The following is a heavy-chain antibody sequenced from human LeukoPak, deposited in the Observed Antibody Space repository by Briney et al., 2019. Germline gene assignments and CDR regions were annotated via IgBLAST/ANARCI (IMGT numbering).Heavy chain of an antibody. J-gene: IGHJ4*02. D-gene: IGHD6-25*01. CDR2: ISSSSSTI. CDR1: GFTFSSYW. Sequence: PGGSLRLSCAASGFTFSSYWMHWVRQAPGKGLEWVSYISSSSSTIYYADSVKGRFTISRDNAKNSLYLQMNSLRAEDTAVYYCARDQWDQPLPAAGDYWGQGTLVTVSS. V-gene: IGHV3-48*01. CDR3: ARDQWDQPLPAAGDY.